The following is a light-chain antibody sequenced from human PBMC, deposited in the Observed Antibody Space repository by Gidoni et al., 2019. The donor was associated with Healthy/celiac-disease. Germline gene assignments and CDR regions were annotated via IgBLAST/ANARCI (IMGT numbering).Light chain of an antibody. CDR2: AAS. Sequence: DIQMTQSPSSLSASVGDRVTITCRASQSISSYLNWYQQKPGKAPKLLIYAASSLQSGVPSRFSGSGSGTDFTLTISSLQPVEFATYYCQQSYTTPPTFGGGTKVDIK. J-gene: IGKJ4*01. V-gene: IGKV1-39*01. CDR3: QQSYTTPPT. CDR1: QSISSY.